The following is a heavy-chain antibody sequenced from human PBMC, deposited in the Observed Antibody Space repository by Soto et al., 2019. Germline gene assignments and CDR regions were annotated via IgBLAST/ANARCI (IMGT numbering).Heavy chain of an antibody. Sequence: PGESLKISCKGSGYSFTSYWIGWVRQMPGKGLEWMGIIYPGDSDTRYSPSFQGQVTISADKSIRTPYLQWSSPKASDTAMHYCATQEGGRSGGRCRPRRQPPSYYLDYMDGWGKGTTVTVPS. V-gene: IGHV5-51*01. J-gene: IGHJ6*03. CDR1: GYSFTSYW. D-gene: IGHD2-15*01. CDR3: ATQEGGRSGGRCRPRRQPPSYYLDYMDG. CDR2: IYPGDSDT.